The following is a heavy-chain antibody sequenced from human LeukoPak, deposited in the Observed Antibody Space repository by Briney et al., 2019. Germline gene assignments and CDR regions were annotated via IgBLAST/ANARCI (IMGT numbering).Heavy chain of an antibody. CDR2: IYYSGST. J-gene: IGHJ4*02. CDR3: ASQDGLLRFDY. Sequence: SETLSLTCTVSGGSISSSSYYWGWIRQPPGKGLEWIGYIYYSGSTNYNPSLKSRVTISVDTSKNQFSLKLSSVTAADTAVYYCASQDGLLRFDYWGQGTLVTVSS. V-gene: IGHV4-61*05. CDR1: GGSISSSSYY. D-gene: IGHD2-15*01.